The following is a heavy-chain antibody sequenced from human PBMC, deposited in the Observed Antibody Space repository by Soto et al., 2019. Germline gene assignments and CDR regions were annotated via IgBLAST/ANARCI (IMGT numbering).Heavy chain of an antibody. CDR3: ARAYSDAFDI. D-gene: IGHD2-15*01. CDR1: GFTFSDYY. J-gene: IGHJ3*02. Sequence: SLRLSVATSGFTFSDYYMTWIRQAPGKGLEWVSYISSSGSGIYYPDSVKGRFTISRDNAKNSLFLQMSSLRAEDTAVYYCARAYSDAFDIWGQGTMVTVSS. V-gene: IGHV3-11*01. CDR2: ISSSGSGI.